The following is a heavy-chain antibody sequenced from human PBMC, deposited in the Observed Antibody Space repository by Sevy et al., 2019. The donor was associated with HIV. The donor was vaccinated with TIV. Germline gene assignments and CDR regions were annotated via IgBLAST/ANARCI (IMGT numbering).Heavy chain of an antibody. CDR1: GFTFSSYS. CDR2: ISSSSSTI. Sequence: GGSLRLSCAASGFTFSSYSMNWVRQAPGKGLEWVSYISSSSSTIYYAASVKGRFTISRDNAKNSLYLQMNSLRDEDTAVYYCARAKNYDFWSGSPLFDYWGQGTLVTVSS. CDR3: ARAKNYDFWSGSPLFDY. D-gene: IGHD3-3*01. V-gene: IGHV3-48*02. J-gene: IGHJ4*02.